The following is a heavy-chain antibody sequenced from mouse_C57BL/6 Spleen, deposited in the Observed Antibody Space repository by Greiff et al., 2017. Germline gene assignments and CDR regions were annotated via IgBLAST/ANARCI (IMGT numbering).Heavy chain of an antibody. CDR3: AREGLSYGSSYRGNYFDY. Sequence: QVQLQQSGPELVKPGASVKISCKASGYTFTDYYINWVKQRPGQGLEWIGWIFPGSGSTYYNEKFKGKATLTVDKSSSTAYMLLSSLTSEDSAVYFCAREGLSYGSSYRGNYFDYWGQGTTLTVSS. CDR2: IFPGSGST. CDR1: GYTFTDYY. V-gene: IGHV1-75*01. D-gene: IGHD1-1*01. J-gene: IGHJ2*01.